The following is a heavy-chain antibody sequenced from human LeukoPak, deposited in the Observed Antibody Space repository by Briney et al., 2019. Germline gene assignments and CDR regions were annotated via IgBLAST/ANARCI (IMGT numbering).Heavy chain of an antibody. Sequence: PSETLSLTCAVSGYSISSGYYWSWIRQPAGKGLEWIGRIYTSGSTNYNPSLKSRVTISVDTSKNQFSLKLSSVTAADTAVYYCARGTLTYYYGSGDEPDYWGQGTLVTVSS. CDR2: IYTSGST. CDR3: ARGTLTYYYGSGDEPDY. V-gene: IGHV4-61*02. D-gene: IGHD3-10*01. J-gene: IGHJ4*02. CDR1: GYSISSGYY.